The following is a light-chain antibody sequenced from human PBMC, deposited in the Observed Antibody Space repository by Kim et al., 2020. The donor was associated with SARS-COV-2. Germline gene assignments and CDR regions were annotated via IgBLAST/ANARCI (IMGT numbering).Light chain of an antibody. CDR1: SSNIGTYD. J-gene: IGLJ3*02. CDR3: QSYDRSLSGSWV. Sequence: QSVLTQPPSVSGAPGRRVTTSLTGGSSNIGTYDVHWYQQLPGTAPKLLIYGDINRPSGVPDRFSGSKSGTSASLAITGVQAEDEGDYYCQSYDRSLSGSWVFGGGTRRTVL. V-gene: IGLV1-40*01. CDR2: GDI.